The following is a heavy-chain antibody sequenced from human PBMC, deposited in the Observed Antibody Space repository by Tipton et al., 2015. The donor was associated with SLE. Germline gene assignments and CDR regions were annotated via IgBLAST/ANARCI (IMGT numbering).Heavy chain of an antibody. J-gene: IGHJ2*01. D-gene: IGHD2-2*01. CDR1: GFTVSSSY. CDR3: AHLPSATHDWYFVL. CDR2: IYTGGNT. Sequence: SLRLSCAASGFTVSSSYMTWVRQAPGKGLEWVSVIYTGGNTYYADSVKGRFTISRDNSKNTLDLQMNSLRAEDTAVYYCAHLPSATHDWYFVLWGRGTLVTVSS. V-gene: IGHV3-66*02.